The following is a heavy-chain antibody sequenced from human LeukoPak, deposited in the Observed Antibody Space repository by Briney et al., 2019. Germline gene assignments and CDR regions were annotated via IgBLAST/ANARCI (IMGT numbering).Heavy chain of an antibody. D-gene: IGHD6-6*01. CDR1: GGSFSGYY. CDR3: AKSIRSFYYVDY. CDR2: INHSGST. V-gene: IGHV4-34*01. J-gene: IGHJ4*02. Sequence: SETLSLTCAVYGGSFSGYYWSWIRQPPGKGLEWIGEINHSGSTNYNPSLKSRVTISVDTSKNQFSLRLSSVTAADTAIYYCAKSIRSFYYVDYWGQGTLVTVSS.